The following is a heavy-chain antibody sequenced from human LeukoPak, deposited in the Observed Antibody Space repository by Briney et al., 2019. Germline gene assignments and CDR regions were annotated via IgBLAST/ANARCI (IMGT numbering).Heavy chain of an antibody. CDR2: ISWNSGSI. V-gene: IGHV3-9*03. CDR3: AKGGIAVAGTCLFDY. D-gene: IGHD6-19*01. Sequence: GGSLRLSCAASGFTFSTFAMHWVRQAPGKGLEWVSGISWNSGSIGYADSVKGRFTISRDNAKNSLYLQMNSLRAEDMALYYCAKGGIAVAGTCLFDYWGQGTLVTVSS. CDR1: GFTFSTFA. J-gene: IGHJ4*02.